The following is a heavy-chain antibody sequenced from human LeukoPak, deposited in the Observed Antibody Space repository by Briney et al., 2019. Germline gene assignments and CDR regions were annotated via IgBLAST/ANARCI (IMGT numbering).Heavy chain of an antibody. V-gene: IGHV4-61*02. D-gene: IGHD4-17*01. CDR3: ARDPPYGDYPNWFDP. CDR2: IYTSGST. J-gene: IGHJ5*02. Sequence: SQTLSLTCTVSGGSISSGSYYWSWIRQPAGKGLEWIGRIYTSGSTNYNPSLKSRVTMSVDTSKNQFSLKLSSVTAADTAVYYCARDPPYGDYPNWFDPWGQGTLVTVSS. CDR1: GGSISSGSYY.